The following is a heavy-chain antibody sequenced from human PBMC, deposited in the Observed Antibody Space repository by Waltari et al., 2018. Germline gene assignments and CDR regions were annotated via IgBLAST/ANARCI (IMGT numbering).Heavy chain of an antibody. CDR1: GGTFSSNV. V-gene: IGHV1-69*01. CDR3: ARGGAGSIVVLEPAAGFHPFDI. J-gene: IGHJ3*02. Sequence: QVQLVQSGAEVKKPGSSVKVSCKASGGTFSSNVISWVRQAPGQGLEWMGGLTPVFGTTTCDEKFQGRVTIAAAGSASTACMELSSLRSDDSAVYYCARGGAGSIVVLEPAAGFHPFDIWGQGTLVTVSS. CDR2: LTPVFGTT. D-gene: IGHD2-2*01.